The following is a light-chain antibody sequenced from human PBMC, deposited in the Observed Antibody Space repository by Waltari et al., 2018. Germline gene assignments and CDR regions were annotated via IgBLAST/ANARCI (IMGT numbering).Light chain of an antibody. CDR3: ASWDDSLNGHWV. Sequence: QSVLTQPPSASGTPGQRVTISCSGSASNIGGNLVNWYQQLPGKAPKLLIYRSDGRPSGVPDRVSASKTGNSASLAISGLQSEDEADYFCASWDDSLNGHWVFGGGTKVTVL. CDR2: RSD. CDR1: ASNIGGNL. J-gene: IGLJ3*02. V-gene: IGLV1-44*01.